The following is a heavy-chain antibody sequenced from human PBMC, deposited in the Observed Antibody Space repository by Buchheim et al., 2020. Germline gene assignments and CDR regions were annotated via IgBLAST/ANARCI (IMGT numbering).Heavy chain of an antibody. CDR2: ISGTGTYT. CDR3: ARSLDGYNPFDY. Sequence: QVHLVESGRDLVKPGGSLRLSCAVSGFIFSDYYINWIRQAPGKGLEWVSYISGTGTYTNYADSVKGRFTISRDSAKNSVYLQMNTLRAEDTAVYYCARSLDGYNPFDYWGQGTL. D-gene: IGHD5-24*01. CDR1: GFIFSDYY. V-gene: IGHV3-11*06. J-gene: IGHJ4*02.